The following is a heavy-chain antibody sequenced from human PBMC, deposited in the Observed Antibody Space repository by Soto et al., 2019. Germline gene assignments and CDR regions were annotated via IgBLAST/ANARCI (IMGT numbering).Heavy chain of an antibody. CDR3: TRLQDSCSGGSCSYDP. CDR2: IKSKGNSYAT. V-gene: IGHV3-73*02. CDR1: GFTFSGSA. Sequence: EVQLVESGGGLVQPGGSLKLSCAASGFTFSGSAMYWVRQASGKGLEWVGRIKSKGNSYATAYAASVKGRFTISRDDSKNTAYLQMNSLKTEDTAVYYCTRLQDSCSGGSCSYDPWGQGTLVTVSS. D-gene: IGHD2-15*01. J-gene: IGHJ5*02.